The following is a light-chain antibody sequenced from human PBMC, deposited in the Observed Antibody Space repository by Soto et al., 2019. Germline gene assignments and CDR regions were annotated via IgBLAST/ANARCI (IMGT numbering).Light chain of an antibody. CDR3: QQYNNWPPDRT. CDR2: GAS. CDR1: QSVGSN. Sequence: EIVMPQSPATLSVPPGERATLSCRASQSVGSNLAWYQQKPGKAPRLLIYGASTSATGIPARFSGSAPGTEFTLTISSLQSEDFAIYFCQQYNNWPPDRTFGQGTKVEIK. V-gene: IGKV3-15*01. J-gene: IGKJ1*01.